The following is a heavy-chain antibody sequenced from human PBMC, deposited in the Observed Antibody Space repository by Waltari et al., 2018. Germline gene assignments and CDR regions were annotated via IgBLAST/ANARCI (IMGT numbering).Heavy chain of an antibody. V-gene: IGHV4-34*01. CDR1: GGSFSGYY. CDR2: INQSGST. CDR3: ARGSPRRVVYDY. D-gene: IGHD2-15*01. J-gene: IGHJ4*02. Sequence: QVQLQQWGAGLLKPSETLSLTCAVYGGSFSGYYWSWVRQPPGKGLAWIGEINQSGSTNYHPSPKSMVSISGDTSKHQFSLKRSCVTAADTAVYYCARGSPRRVVYDYWGQGTLVTVSS.